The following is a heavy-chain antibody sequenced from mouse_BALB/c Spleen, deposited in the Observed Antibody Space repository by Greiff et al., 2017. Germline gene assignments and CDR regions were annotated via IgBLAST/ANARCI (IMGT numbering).Heavy chain of an antibody. CDR2: IWAGGST. Sequence: VQVVESGPGLVAPSQSLSITCTVSGFSLTSYGVHWVRQPPGKGLEWLGVIWAGGSTNYNSALMSRLSISKDNSKSQVFLKMNSLQTDDTAMYYCARGGLHPFLDDWGQGTTLTVSA. V-gene: IGHV2-9*02. CDR1: GFSLTSYG. CDR3: ARGGLHPFLDD. J-gene: IGHJ2*01. D-gene: IGHD2-2*01.